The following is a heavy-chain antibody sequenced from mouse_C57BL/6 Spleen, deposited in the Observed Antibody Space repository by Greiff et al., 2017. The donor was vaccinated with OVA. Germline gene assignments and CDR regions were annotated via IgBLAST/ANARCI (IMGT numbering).Heavy chain of an antibody. CDR1: GYTFTDYN. D-gene: IGHD1-1*01. CDR2: INPNHGGS. Sequence: VQLQQSGPELVKPGASVKIPCKASGYTFTDYNLDWVKQSHGKSLEWIGDINPNHGGSIYNQKFKGKATLTVDKSSSTAYMELRSLTSEDTAVYYCAREGYYGSSLFAYWGQGTLVTVSA. CDR3: AREGYYGSSLFAY. V-gene: IGHV1-18*01. J-gene: IGHJ3*01.